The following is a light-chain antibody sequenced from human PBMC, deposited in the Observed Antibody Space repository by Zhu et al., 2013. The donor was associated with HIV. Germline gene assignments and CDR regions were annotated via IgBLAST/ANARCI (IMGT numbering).Light chain of an antibody. CDR2: GAS. CDR3: QQYGSSPLT. CDR1: QSVSSSY. V-gene: IGKV3-20*01. Sequence: EIVLTQSPGTLSLSPGERATLSCRASQSVSSSYLAWYQQKPGQAPRLVIYGASSRVTGIPDRFSGSGSGTDFTLSISRLEPEDFATYFCQQYGSSPLTFGGGTKVEDQT. J-gene: IGKJ4*01.